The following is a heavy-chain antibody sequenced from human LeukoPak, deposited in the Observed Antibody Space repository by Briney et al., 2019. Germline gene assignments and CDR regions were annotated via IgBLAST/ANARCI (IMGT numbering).Heavy chain of an antibody. V-gene: IGHV3-23*01. D-gene: IGHD1-26*01. CDR3: AKDFVVGTTRGAFDY. CDR1: GFTFSSYA. CDR2: ISGSGGST. J-gene: IGHJ4*02. Sequence: GGPLRLSCAASGFTFSSYAMSWVRQAPGKGLEWVSAISGSGGSTYYADSVKGRFTISRDNSKNTLYLQMNSLRAEDTAVYYCAKDFVVGTTRGAFDYWGQGTLVTVSS.